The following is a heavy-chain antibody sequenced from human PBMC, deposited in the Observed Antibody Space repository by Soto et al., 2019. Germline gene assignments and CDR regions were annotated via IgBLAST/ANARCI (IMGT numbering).Heavy chain of an antibody. CDR2: INPSGGST. CDR3: ARPTVTNYYYYGMDV. J-gene: IGHJ6*02. CDR1: GYTFTSYY. D-gene: IGHD4-17*01. V-gene: IGHV1-46*01. Sequence: ASVKVSCKASGYTFTSYYMHWVRQAPGQGLEWMGIINPSGGSTSYAQKFQGRVTMTRDTSTSTVYMELSSLRSEDTAVYYCARPTVTNYYYYGMDVWGQGTTVTAP.